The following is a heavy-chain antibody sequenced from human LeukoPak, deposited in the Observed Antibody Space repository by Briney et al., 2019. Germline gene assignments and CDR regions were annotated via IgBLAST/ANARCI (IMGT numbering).Heavy chain of an antibody. CDR1: GYSITTAYY. J-gene: IGHJ4*02. Sequence: SETLSLPCAVSGYSITTAYYWGWIRQAPGEGLEWIGSIYNRWNTYYSPSLMNRITISLDTYKNQFSLNLNSVTDADTAVYYCAKSLWADGGRFDYLGQGTLPTVS. D-gene: IGHD3-16*01. CDR3: AKSLWADGGRFDY. CDR2: IYNRWNT. V-gene: IGHV4-38-2*01.